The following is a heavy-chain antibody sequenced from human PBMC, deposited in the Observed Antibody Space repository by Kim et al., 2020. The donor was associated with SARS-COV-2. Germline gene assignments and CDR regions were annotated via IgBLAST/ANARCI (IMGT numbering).Heavy chain of an antibody. D-gene: IGHD6-13*01. V-gene: IGHV4-59*01. J-gene: IGHJ6*03. Sequence: SETLSLTCTVSGGSISSYYWSWIRQPPGKGLEWIGYIYYSGSTNYNPSLKSRVTISVDTSKNQFSLKLSSVTAADTAVYYCARSSRMGAAAGLKYYYYYYMDVWGKGTTVTVSS. CDR1: GGSISSYY. CDR3: ARSSRMGAAAGLKYYYYYYMDV. CDR2: IYYSGST.